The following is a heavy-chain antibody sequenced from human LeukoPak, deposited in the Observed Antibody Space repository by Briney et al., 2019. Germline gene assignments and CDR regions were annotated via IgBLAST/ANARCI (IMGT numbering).Heavy chain of an antibody. J-gene: IGHJ4*02. CDR3: TRDRYSSSWRKYYFDY. CDR2: IRSKAYGGTT. D-gene: IGHD6-13*01. CDR1: GFTFGDYA. V-gene: IGHV3-49*03. Sequence: GGSLRLSCTASGFTFGDYAMSWFRQAPGKGLEWVGFIRSKAYGGTTEYAASVKGRFTISRDDSKSIAYLQMNSLKTEDTAVYYCTRDRYSSSWRKYYFDYWGQGTLVTVSS.